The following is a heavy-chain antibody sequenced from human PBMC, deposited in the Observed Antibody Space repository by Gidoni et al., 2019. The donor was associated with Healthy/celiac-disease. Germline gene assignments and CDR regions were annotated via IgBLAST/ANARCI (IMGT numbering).Heavy chain of an antibody. V-gene: IGHV4-30-2*01. D-gene: IGHD4-17*01. CDR1: GGSISSGGYS. CDR2: IYHSGST. J-gene: IGHJ4*02. Sequence: QLQLQESGSGLVKPSQTLSLTCAVSGGSISSGGYSWSWIRQPPGKGLEWIGYIYHSGSTYYNPSRKSRVTISVDRSKNQFSLKLSSVTAADTAVYYCARGGPYGDYGIDYWGQGTLVTVSS. CDR3: ARGGPYGDYGIDY.